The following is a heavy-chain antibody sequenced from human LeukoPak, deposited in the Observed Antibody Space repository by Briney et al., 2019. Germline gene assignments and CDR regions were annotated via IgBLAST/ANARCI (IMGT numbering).Heavy chain of an antibody. Sequence: EESLKISCKGSGYSFTSYWIGWVRQMPGKGLEWMGIIYPDASDIRYTPSFQGQVTISADKSISTAYLQWSSLKASDTAMYYCARRGFYDSSGYYYDYWGQGTLVTVSS. J-gene: IGHJ4*02. CDR2: IYPDASDI. CDR1: GYSFTSYW. V-gene: IGHV5-51*01. CDR3: ARRGFYDSSGYYYDY. D-gene: IGHD3-22*01.